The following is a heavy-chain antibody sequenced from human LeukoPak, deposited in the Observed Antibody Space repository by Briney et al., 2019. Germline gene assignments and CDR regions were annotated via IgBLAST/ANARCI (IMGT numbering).Heavy chain of an antibody. CDR1: GGSISSSSYY. D-gene: IGHD2-2*03. V-gene: IGHV4-39*01. Sequence: SETLPLTCTVSGGSISSSSYYWGWIRQPPGKGLEWIGSIYYSGSTYYNPSLKSRVTISVDTSKNQFSLKLSSVTAADTAVYYCASQTGYCSSTSWICPYYFDYWGQGTLVTVSS. CDR3: ASQTGYCSSTSWICPYYFDY. CDR2: IYYSGST. J-gene: IGHJ4*02.